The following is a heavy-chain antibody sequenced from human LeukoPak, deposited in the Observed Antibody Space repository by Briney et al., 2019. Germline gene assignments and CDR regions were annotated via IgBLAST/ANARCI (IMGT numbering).Heavy chain of an antibody. CDR2: ISWNSGSI. Sequence: PGGSLRLPCAASGFTFDDYAMHWVRQAPGKGLEWVSGISWNSGSIGYADSVKGRFTISRDNAKNSLYLQMNSLRAEDTALYYCAKGLRRVGATAFDIWGQGTMVTVSS. D-gene: IGHD1-26*01. V-gene: IGHV3-9*01. CDR1: GFTFDDYA. CDR3: AKGLRRVGATAFDI. J-gene: IGHJ3*02.